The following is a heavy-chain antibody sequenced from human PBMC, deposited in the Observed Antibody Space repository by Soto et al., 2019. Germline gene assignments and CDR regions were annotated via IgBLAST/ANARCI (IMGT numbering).Heavy chain of an antibody. Sequence: AVKVSCKSSGGTFSSYAISWVRQAPGQGLEWMGGIIPIFGTANYAQKFQGRVTITADESTSTAYMELSSLRSEDTAVYYCARYPYLDSSGYHSAPDTYEYYYGMAVRGQGTTITVYS. CDR2: IIPIFGTA. V-gene: IGHV1-69*13. J-gene: IGHJ6*02. CDR1: GGTFSSYA. D-gene: IGHD3-22*01. CDR3: ARYPYLDSSGYHSAPDTYEYYYGMAV.